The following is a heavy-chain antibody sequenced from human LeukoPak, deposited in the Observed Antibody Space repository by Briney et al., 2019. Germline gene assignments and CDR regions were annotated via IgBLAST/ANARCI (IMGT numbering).Heavy chain of an antibody. D-gene: IGHD1-26*01. CDR1: GGSISSYY. V-gene: IGHV4-59*01. J-gene: IGHJ3*02. CDR3: ARDSSGSYFLRVDAFDI. CDR2: IYYSGST. Sequence: SSETLSLTCTVSGGSISSYYWSWIRQPPGKGLEWIGYIYYSGSTNYNPSLKSRVTISVDTSKNQFSLKLSSVTAADTAVYYCARDSSGSYFLRVDAFDIWGQGTMVTVSS.